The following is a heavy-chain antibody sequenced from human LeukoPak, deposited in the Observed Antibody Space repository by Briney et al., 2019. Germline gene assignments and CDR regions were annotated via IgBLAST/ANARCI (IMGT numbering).Heavy chain of an antibody. CDR2: ISNSGNTT. CDR1: GFTFSSYE. D-gene: IGHD3-22*01. V-gene: IGHV3-48*03. J-gene: IGHJ3*01. Sequence: PGGSLRLSCAASGFTFSSYEMNWVRQAPGKGLEWVSYISNSGNTTYYADSVKGRSTISRDNSKNTLYLQMNSLRAEDTAVYYCAKVGGYYYDSSGYALWGQGTMVTVSS. CDR3: AKVGGYYYDSSGYAL.